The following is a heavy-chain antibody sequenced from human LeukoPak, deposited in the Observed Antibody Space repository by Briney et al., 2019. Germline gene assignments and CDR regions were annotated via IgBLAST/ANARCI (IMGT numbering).Heavy chain of an antibody. V-gene: IGHV3-30*02. CDR3: AKDLGGESLAAAGTYEDY. D-gene: IGHD6-13*01. J-gene: IGHJ4*02. CDR1: GFTFSSYG. CDR2: IRYDGSNK. Sequence: GGSLRLSCAASGFTFSSYGMHWVRQAPGKGLEWVAFIRYDGSNKYYADSVKGRFTISRDNSKNTLYLQMNSLRAEDTAVYYCAKDLGGESLAAAGTYEDYWGQGTLVTVSS.